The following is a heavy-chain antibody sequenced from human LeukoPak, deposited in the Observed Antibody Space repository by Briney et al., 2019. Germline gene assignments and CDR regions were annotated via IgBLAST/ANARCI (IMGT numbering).Heavy chain of an antibody. CDR1: RFQFSSYA. J-gene: IGHJ4*02. CDR3: AREAAGGAY. D-gene: IGHD6-13*01. Sequence: GGSLRLSCVASRFQFSSYAMSWVRQAPGKGLEWVSVISGSGGSTYYADSVKGRFTISRDNAKNSLYLQMNSLRAEDTAVYYCAREAAGGAYWGQGTLVTVSS. V-gene: IGHV3-23*01. CDR2: ISGSGGST.